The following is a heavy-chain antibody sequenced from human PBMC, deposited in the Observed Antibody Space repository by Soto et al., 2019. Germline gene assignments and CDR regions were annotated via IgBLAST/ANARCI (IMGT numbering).Heavy chain of an antibody. CDR1: GGTFSSYA. CDR2: IIPIFGTA. V-gene: IGHV1-69*01. D-gene: IGHD2-15*01. J-gene: IGHJ6*02. Sequence: QVQLVQSGAEVKKPGSSVKVSCKASGGTFSSYAISWVRQAPGQGLEWMGGIIPIFGTANYAQKFQGRVTITADESTSTASMMLSSLRTEETAVYYCARKLGRTEHRTKDCSGGSCYYNYYYYYGMDVWGQGTTVTVSS. CDR3: ARKLGRTEHRTKDCSGGSCYYNYYYYYGMDV.